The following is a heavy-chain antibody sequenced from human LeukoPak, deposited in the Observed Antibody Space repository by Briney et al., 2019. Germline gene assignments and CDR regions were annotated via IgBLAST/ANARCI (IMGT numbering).Heavy chain of an antibody. V-gene: IGHV4-59*08. J-gene: IGHJ4*02. Sequence: PSETLSLTCTVSGGSISSYYWSWIRQPPGKGLEWIGYIYYSGSTKYSPSLKSRVTISVDTSKNQFSLKLSSVTAADTAVYYCARGPYCSGGSCAWGQGTLVTVSS. CDR2: IYYSGST. CDR1: GGSISSYY. D-gene: IGHD2-15*01. CDR3: ARGPYCSGGSCA.